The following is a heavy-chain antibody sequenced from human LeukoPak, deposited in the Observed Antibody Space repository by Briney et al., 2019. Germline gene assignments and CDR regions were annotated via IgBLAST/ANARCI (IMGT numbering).Heavy chain of an antibody. Sequence: GGSLRLSCAASGFTFSSYAMSWVRQAPGKGLEWVSAISGSGGSTYYADSVKGRFTISRDNSKNTLYLQMNSLRAEDTAVYYCAKLSYYDFWSGYYDYWGQGTLVTVSS. CDR3: AKLSYYDFWSGYYDY. CDR1: GFTFSSYA. V-gene: IGHV3-23*01. J-gene: IGHJ4*02. D-gene: IGHD3-3*01. CDR2: ISGSGGST.